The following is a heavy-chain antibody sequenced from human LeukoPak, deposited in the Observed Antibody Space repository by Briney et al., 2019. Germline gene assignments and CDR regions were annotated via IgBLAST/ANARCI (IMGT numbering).Heavy chain of an antibody. CDR2: ISGSGDRT. J-gene: IGHJ4*02. V-gene: IGHV3-23*01. D-gene: IGHD4-17*01. CDR3: AKGYGDYVPSNYLDS. Sequence: GGSPRLSCAASGFTFSAYAMTWVRQAPGKGLEWVSSISGSGDRTYYADSVKGRFTISRDNAKNTLSLQMNSLRAEDTAVYYCAKGYGDYVPSNYLDSWGQGTLVTVSS. CDR1: GFTFSAYA.